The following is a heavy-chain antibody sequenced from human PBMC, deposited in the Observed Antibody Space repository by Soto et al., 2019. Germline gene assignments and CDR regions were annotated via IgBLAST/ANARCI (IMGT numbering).Heavy chain of an antibody. D-gene: IGHD2-15*01. V-gene: IGHV3-66*01. CDR2: IQSGGAT. J-gene: IGHJ6*04. Sequence: EVHLVESGGGLVQPGGSLRLSCAASGFTVSSKYMSWVRQAPGKGLEWVSLIQSGGATHYADSVKGRFTISIDTSEHTLHLQMHSLRAEHTAVYYCARDDVLCDGGRCYGVPLVDWGKATTVTLSS. CDR3: ARDDVLCDGGRCYGVPLVD. CDR1: GFTVSSKY.